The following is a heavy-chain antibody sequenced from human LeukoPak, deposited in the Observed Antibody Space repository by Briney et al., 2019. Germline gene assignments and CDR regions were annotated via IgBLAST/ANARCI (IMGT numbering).Heavy chain of an antibody. V-gene: IGHV1-2*02. CDR1: GYTFTGYY. Sequence: ASVKVSCKASGYTFTGYYMHWVRQAPGQGLEWMGWINPNSGGTNYAQKFQGRVTMTRDTSISTAYMELSRLRSDDTAVYYCARGGIVGAYYYYYMDVWGKGTTVTVSS. CDR2: INPNSGGT. CDR3: ARGGIVGAYYYYYMDV. D-gene: IGHD1-26*01. J-gene: IGHJ6*03.